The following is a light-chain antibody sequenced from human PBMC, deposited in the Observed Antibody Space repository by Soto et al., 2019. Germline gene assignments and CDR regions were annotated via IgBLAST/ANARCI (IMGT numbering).Light chain of an antibody. CDR2: AAS. V-gene: IGKV1-27*01. CDR3: QKYNSAPPNT. CDR1: QVISNY. Sequence: DIQMTQSPSSLSAFVGDRVTITCRASQVISNYLAWYQQKPGKFPKLLIYAASTLQSGVPSRFSGSGSGTDFTLTISSLQPEDVATYYCQKYNSAPPNTFGGGTKVEIK. J-gene: IGKJ4*01.